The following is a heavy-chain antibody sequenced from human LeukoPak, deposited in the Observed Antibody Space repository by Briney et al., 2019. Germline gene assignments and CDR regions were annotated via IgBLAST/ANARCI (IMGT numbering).Heavy chain of an antibody. J-gene: IGHJ1*01. Sequence: SETLSLTCTVSGGSISAYYWNWIRQPPGKGLEWIGYIYHSGSTNYNPSLQSRVTISVDTSKNQFSLNLNSVTAADTAVYYCARGGAARLHFQNWGQGTLVSVSS. V-gene: IGHV4-59*01. CDR3: ARGGAARLHFQN. D-gene: IGHD6-6*01. CDR1: GGSISAYY. CDR2: IYHSGST.